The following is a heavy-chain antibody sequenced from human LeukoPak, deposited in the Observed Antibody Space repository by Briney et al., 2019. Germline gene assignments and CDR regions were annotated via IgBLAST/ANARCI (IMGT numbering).Heavy chain of an antibody. CDR2: INHSGST. Sequence: PSETLSLTCAVYGGSFSSYYWTWIRQPPGKGLEWIGEINHSGSTNYNPSLKSRVTISVDTSKNQFSLKLSSVTAADTAVYYCARGRGAARRGWFDPWGQGTLVTVSS. V-gene: IGHV4-34*01. D-gene: IGHD6-6*01. J-gene: IGHJ5*02. CDR3: ARGRGAARRGWFDP. CDR1: GGSFSSYY.